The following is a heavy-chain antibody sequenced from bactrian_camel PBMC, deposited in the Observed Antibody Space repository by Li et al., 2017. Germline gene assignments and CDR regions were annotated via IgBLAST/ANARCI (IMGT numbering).Heavy chain of an antibody. D-gene: IGHD5*01. Sequence: HVQLVESGGGLVQPGGSLRLSCAASGFTSRFPFAVYDMSWVRQAPGKGLEWVSGISTDGKNTYYADSVKGRFTISRDNARYTVYLQMDSLKSEDTALYYCGLGAAAFSYWGQGTQVTVS. V-gene: IGHV3S5*01. CDR1: GFTSRFPFAVYD. CDR2: ISTDGKNT. J-gene: IGHJ6*01. CDR3: GLGAAAFSY.